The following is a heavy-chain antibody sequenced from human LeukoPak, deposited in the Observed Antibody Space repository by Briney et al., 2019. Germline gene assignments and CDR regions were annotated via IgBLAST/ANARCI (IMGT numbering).Heavy chain of an antibody. D-gene: IGHD3-16*01. J-gene: IGHJ4*02. CDR1: GGSISSYY. Sequence: PSETLSLTCTVSGGSISSYYWTWIRQPPGKGLEWIGYIYYSGSTNYNPSLKSRVTISVDTSKNQFSLKLSSVTAADTAVYYCARDRYASGHWGQGTLVTVSS. V-gene: IGHV4-59*01. CDR2: IYYSGST. CDR3: ARDRYASGH.